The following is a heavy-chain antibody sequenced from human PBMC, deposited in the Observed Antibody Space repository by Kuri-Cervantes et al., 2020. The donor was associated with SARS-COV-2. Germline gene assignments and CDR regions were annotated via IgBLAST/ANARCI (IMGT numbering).Heavy chain of an antibody. CDR2: IIPIFGTA. CDR3: ARAGVAGYSSGWNPYYYYGMNV. V-gene: IGHV1-69*13. CDR1: GGTFSSYA. D-gene: IGHD6-19*01. J-gene: IGHJ6*02. Sequence: SVKVSCKASGGTFSSYAISWVRQAPGQGLEWMGGIIPIFGTANYAQKFQGRVTITADESTSTAYMELSSLRSEDTAAYYCARAGVAGYSSGWNPYYYYGMNVWGQGTTVTVSS.